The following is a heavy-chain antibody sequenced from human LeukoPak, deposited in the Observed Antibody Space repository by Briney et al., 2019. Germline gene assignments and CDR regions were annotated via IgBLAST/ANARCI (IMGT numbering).Heavy chain of an antibody. CDR1: GFPFSSYA. CDR2: ISGSGDST. Sequence: GGSLRLSCAASGFPFSSYAMSWVRQAPGKGLEWVSAISGSGDSTYYVDSVKGRFTISRDNSKNTLYLQMNSLRAEDTAIYYCAKASVWATGDFWSASYIWGQGTLVTVSS. CDR3: AKASVWATGDFWSASYI. V-gene: IGHV3-23*01. D-gene: IGHD3-3*01. J-gene: IGHJ4*02.